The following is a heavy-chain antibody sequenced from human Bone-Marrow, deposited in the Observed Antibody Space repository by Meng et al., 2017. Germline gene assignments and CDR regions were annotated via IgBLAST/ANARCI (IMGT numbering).Heavy chain of an antibody. CDR1: GGYFSDYY. D-gene: IGHD4-11*01. J-gene: IGHJ4*02. Sequence: QLTLQQLSEGLLTPSATLSLTCVISGGYFSDYYWSWIRQPPGKGLEWIGEINHSGSTNYNPSLESRATISVDTSQNNLSLKLSSVTAADSAVYYCARGPTTMAHDFDYWGQGTLVTVSS. CDR2: INHSGST. V-gene: IGHV4-34*01. CDR3: ARGPTTMAHDFDY.